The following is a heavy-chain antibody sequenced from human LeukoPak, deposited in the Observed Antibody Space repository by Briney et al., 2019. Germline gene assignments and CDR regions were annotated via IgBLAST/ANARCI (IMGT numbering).Heavy chain of an antibody. CDR1: GYTFTSYD. CDR2: MNPNSGNT. Sequence: ASVKVSCKASGYTFTSYDINWVRQATGQGLEWMGWMNPNSGNTGYAQKFQGRVTITRNTSISTAYMELSSLRSEDTAVYYCARGGTLLYYYGMDVWGQGTTVTVSS. CDR3: ARGGTLLYYYGMDV. D-gene: IGHD2-15*01. V-gene: IGHV1-8*03. J-gene: IGHJ6*02.